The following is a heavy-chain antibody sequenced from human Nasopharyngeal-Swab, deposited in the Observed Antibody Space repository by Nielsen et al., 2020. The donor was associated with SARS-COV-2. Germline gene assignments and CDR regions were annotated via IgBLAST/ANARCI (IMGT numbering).Heavy chain of an antibody. J-gene: IGHJ3*02. CDR2: INHSAST. CDR1: GASPSSVQS. V-gene: IGHV4-4*02. Sequence: GSLRPSCLVSGASPSSVQSWSWVRQAPGKGLEWSGEINHSASTNYNPSLKSRVTISVDTSKNQFSLKLSSVTAADTAVYYCARGDWDDAFDIWGQGTMVTVSS. D-gene: IGHD1-26*01. CDR3: ARGDWDDAFDI.